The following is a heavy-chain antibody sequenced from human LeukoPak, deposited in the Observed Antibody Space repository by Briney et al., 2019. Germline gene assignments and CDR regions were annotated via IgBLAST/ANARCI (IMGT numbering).Heavy chain of an antibody. J-gene: IGHJ3*02. CDR3: ARAFPFDDYGDPDAFDI. V-gene: IGHV4-30-4*08. D-gene: IGHD4-17*01. Sequence: SETLSLTCTVSGVSMSSGAFYWSWVRQHPGKGLEWIGNIYYSGSTYYNPSLKSRVTISVDRSKNQFSLKLTSVTAADTAVYYCARAFPFDDYGDPDAFDIWGQGTMVTVSS. CDR1: GVSMSSGAFY. CDR2: IYYSGST.